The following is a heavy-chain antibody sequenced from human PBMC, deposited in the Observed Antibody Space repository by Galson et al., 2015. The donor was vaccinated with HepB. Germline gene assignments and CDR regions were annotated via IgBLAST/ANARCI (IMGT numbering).Heavy chain of an antibody. CDR1: GFTFDDYA. CDR3: AKETSGYAFDI. Sequence: SLRLSCAASGFTFDDYAMHWVRQAPGKGLEWVSVISGSGGSTYYADSVKGRFTISRDNSKNTLYLQMNSLRAEDTAVYYCAKETSGYAFDIWGQGTMVTVSS. CDR2: ISGSGGST. V-gene: IGHV3-23*01. J-gene: IGHJ3*02. D-gene: IGHD1-1*01.